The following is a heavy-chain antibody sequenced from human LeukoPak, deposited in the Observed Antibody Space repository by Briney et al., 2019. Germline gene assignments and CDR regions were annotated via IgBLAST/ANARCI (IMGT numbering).Heavy chain of an antibody. Sequence: GESLRSSCKGSGYSFTSYWISWVRQMPGKGLEWMGRIDPSDSYTNYSPSFQGHVTISADKSISTAYLHCSSLKASDTAMYYCARDWQWQQLDGDAFDIWGQGTMVTVSS. CDR3: ARDWQWQQLDGDAFDI. D-gene: IGHD6-13*01. CDR2: IDPSDSYT. J-gene: IGHJ3*02. CDR1: GYSFTSYW. V-gene: IGHV5-10-1*01.